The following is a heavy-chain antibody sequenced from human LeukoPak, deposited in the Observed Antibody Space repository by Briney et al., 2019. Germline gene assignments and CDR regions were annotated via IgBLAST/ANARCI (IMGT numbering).Heavy chain of an antibody. CDR2: IYYSGST. CDR3: ARIYYYDNRGYYWAFDY. D-gene: IGHD3-22*01. Sequence: PSETLSLTCTVSGGSISSGDYYWSWIRQPPGKGLEWIGYIYYSGSTYYNPSLKSRVTISVDTSKNQFSLKLRSVTAADTAVYYCARIYYYDNRGYYWAFDYWGQGTLVTVSS. CDR1: GGSISSGDYY. J-gene: IGHJ4*02. V-gene: IGHV4-30-4*01.